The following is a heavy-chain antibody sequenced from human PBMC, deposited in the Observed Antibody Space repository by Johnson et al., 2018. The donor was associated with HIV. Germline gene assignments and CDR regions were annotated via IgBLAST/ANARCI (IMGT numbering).Heavy chain of an antibody. Sequence: EKLVESGGGLVQPGGSLRLSCAASGFTFSSYWMSWVRQAPGKGLEWVANIKQDGSEKYYVDSVKGRFTISRDNAKNTLYLQMNSLRAEDTAVYYCASTGSGSDDAFDIWGQGTMVTVSS. J-gene: IGHJ3*02. CDR2: IKQDGSEK. D-gene: IGHD3-10*01. V-gene: IGHV3-7*02. CDR1: GFTFSSYW. CDR3: ASTGSGSDDAFDI.